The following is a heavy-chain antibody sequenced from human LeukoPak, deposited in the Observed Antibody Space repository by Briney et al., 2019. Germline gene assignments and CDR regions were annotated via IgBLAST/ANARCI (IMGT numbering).Heavy chain of an antibody. V-gene: IGHV3-21*01. J-gene: IGHJ4*02. D-gene: IGHD6-13*01. CDR2: ITGSSNYI. Sequence: PGGSLRLSCAASGFTFRSYSMDWVRQAPGKGLEWVSSITGSSNYIYYADSLKGRFTISRDSAKNSLFLQMNSLRAEDTAVYYCARGIGAAGQYYFDSWGQGTLVTVSS. CDR1: GFTFRSYS. CDR3: ARGIGAAGQYYFDS.